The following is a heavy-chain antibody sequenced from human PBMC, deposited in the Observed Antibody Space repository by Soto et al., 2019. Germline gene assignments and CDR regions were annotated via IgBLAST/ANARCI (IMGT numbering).Heavy chain of an antibody. D-gene: IGHD5-12*01. CDR1: GFPFSNAG. V-gene: IGHV3-15*07. Sequence: GGSLRVSCAASGFPFSNAGRNWVRPAPGKGLEWVGRIKSKTDGGTTDYAAPVKGRFTISRDDSKNTLYLQMNSLKTEDTAVYYCTTGPPVATINNDAFDIWGQGTMVTVSS. CDR3: TTGPPVATINNDAFDI. J-gene: IGHJ3*02. CDR2: IKSKTDGGTT.